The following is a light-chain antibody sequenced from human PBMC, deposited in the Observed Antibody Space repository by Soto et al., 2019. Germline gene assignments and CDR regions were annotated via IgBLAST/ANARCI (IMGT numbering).Light chain of an antibody. J-gene: IGKJ1*01. CDR3: QQSFSPPWT. CDR1: QSISSW. CDR2: DAS. Sequence: DIQMTQSPSTLSASVGDRVTITCRASQSISSWLAWYQQKPGKAPKVLIFDASSLESGVPSRFSGSGSGTDFALTINSLQPEDFATYYCQQSFSPPWTFGQGTKVDIK. V-gene: IGKV1-5*01.